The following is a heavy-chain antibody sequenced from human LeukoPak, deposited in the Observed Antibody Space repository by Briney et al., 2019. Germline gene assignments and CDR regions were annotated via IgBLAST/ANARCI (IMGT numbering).Heavy chain of an antibody. V-gene: IGHV4-38-2*02. CDR1: GYSISSAFY. Sequence: SETLSLTCSVSGYSISSAFYWGWIRQPPGKGLEWIGEINHSGSTNYNPSLKSRVTISVDTSKNQFSLKLSSVTAADTAVYYCARGEFSSLFDYWGQGTLVTVSS. CDR2: INHSGST. J-gene: IGHJ4*02. CDR3: ARGEFSSLFDY. D-gene: IGHD3-16*02.